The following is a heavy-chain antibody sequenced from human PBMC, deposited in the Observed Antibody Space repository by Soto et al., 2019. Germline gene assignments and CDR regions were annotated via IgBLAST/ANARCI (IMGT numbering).Heavy chain of an antibody. V-gene: IGHV3-21*01. CDR1: GFTFSRYT. Sequence: GGSLIISCAASGFTFSRYTLNSVRQAPGKGLEWVSSISCSTSYIYYADSVKGRFTIARDNAKNSLYLQMNSLRAEDTAVYYCARVVDYYDRYCYYGMDVWGRGTTVTVSS. CDR3: ARVVDYYDRYCYYGMDV. J-gene: IGHJ6*02. D-gene: IGHD3-10*02. CDR2: ISCSTSYI.